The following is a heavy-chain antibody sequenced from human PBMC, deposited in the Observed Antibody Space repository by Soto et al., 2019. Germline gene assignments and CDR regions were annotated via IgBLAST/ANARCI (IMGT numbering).Heavy chain of an antibody. CDR1: GYSFTSYW. CDR2: IYPGDSDT. Sequence: PGESLKVSCKGSGYSFTSYWIGWVRQMPGKGLEWMGIIYPGDSDTTYSPSFQGQVTISADKAISTAYLQWSSLKASDTAMYYCARSYDSSGYQIDSWGLGTLVTVPQ. CDR3: ARSYDSSGYQIDS. J-gene: IGHJ4*02. V-gene: IGHV5-51*01. D-gene: IGHD3-22*01.